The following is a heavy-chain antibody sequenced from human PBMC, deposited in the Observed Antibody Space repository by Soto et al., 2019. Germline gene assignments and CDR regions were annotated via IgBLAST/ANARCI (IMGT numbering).Heavy chain of an antibody. V-gene: IGHV4-4*07. CDR1: GGSINSYW. Sequence: SETLSVTCTVSGGSINSYWWSGIRQPAGKGLEWIGRVYSSGTTDYNTPLNSRATMSVETSKNQFSLKLSSVTAADTAVYYCARDIASYAYGEGYWGQGIQVTVS. J-gene: IGHJ4*02. CDR2: VYSSGTT. CDR3: ARDIASYAYGEGY. D-gene: IGHD2-21*01.